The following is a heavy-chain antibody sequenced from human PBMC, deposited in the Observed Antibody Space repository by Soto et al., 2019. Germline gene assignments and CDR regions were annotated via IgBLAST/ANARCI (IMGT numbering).Heavy chain of an antibody. CDR2: ISGSGGST. J-gene: IGHJ6*02. CDR1: GSTFSSYA. D-gene: IGHD2-2*01. CDR3: AREIDCSSTSCYFYGMDV. V-gene: IGHV3-23*01. Sequence: GSLRLSCAASGSTFSSYAMSWVRQAPGKGLEWVSAISGSGGSTDYADSVKGRFTISRDNSKNTLYLQMNSLRAEDTAVYYCAREIDCSSTSCYFYGMDVWGQGTTVTVSS.